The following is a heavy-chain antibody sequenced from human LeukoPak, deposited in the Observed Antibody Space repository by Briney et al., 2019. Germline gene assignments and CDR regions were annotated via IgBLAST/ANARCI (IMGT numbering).Heavy chain of an antibody. CDR3: GRHFPETGRDEQPLEY. Sequence: SETLSLTCTVSGGSISSSDSYWAWVRQPPGEGLEWIGSICFSRTTYYNPSLKSRVTMSIDTSKNHFSLKVAPVTAADTAVYYCGRHFPETGRDEQPLEYWGQGSLFTVSS. D-gene: IGHD3-10*01. V-gene: IGHV4-39*01. CDR1: GGSISSSDSY. CDR2: ICFSRTT. J-gene: IGHJ4*02.